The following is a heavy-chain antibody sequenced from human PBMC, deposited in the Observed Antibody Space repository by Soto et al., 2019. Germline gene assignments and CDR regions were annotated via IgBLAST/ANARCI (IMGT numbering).Heavy chain of an antibody. CDR1: GFTFDDYG. D-gene: IGHD6-19*01. Sequence: GGSLRLSCAASGFTFDDYGMSWVRQAPGKGLEWVSGINLNCCCTGYADFVKGRFTISRDNAKNSLFLQMNSLRAEDTALYHCARGGIAVDSAFDIWGQGKMVTVSS. V-gene: IGHV3-20*01. CDR3: ARGGIAVDSAFDI. CDR2: INLNCCCT. J-gene: IGHJ3*02.